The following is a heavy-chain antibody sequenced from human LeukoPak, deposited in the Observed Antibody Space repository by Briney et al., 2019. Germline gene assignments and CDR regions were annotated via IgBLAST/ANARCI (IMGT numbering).Heavy chain of an antibody. CDR3: ATDGAGFDT. CDR2: INIGGTST. J-gene: IGHJ5*02. V-gene: IGHV3-11*01. CDR1: GFTFNDYY. Sequence: KPGGSLRLSCAASGFTFNDYYMSWIRQAPGKGLEWLSYINIGGTSTHYADSVKGRFTISRDNAKKSLYLEMNNLRAEDTAVYYCATDGAGFDTWGQGVLVTVSS.